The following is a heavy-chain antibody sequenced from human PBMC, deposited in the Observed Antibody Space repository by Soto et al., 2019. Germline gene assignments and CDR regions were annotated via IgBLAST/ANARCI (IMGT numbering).Heavy chain of an antibody. V-gene: IGHV4-31*03. CDR1: GGSISSGGYY. J-gene: IGHJ4*02. CDR3: ARVPRSQYYFYY. CDR2: IYYSGST. Sequence: QVQLQESGPGLVKPSQTLSLTCTVSGGSISSGGYYWSWIRQHPGKGLEWIGYIYYSGSTYYNPSLKSRVTIPVDTSKNHFSRKLSAMTAADTAVDYCARVPRSQYYFYYSGQGTLVTV.